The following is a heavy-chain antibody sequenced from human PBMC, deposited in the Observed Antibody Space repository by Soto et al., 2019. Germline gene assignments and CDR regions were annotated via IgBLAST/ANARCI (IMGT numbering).Heavy chain of an antibody. V-gene: IGHV5-51*01. D-gene: IGHD6-6*01. CDR3: ARANYFETPYRSSSSVYMDV. CDR2: IYPGDSDT. J-gene: IGHJ6*03. CDR1: GYSFTSYW. Sequence: PGESLKISCKGSGYSFTSYWIGWVRQMPGKGLEWMGIIYPGDSDTRYSPSFQGQVTISADKSISTAYLQWSSLKASDTAMYYCARANYFETPYRSSSSVYMDVWGKGTTVTVSS.